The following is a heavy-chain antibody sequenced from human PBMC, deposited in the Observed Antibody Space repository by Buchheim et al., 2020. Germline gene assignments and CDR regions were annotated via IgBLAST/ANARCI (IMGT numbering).Heavy chain of an antibody. CDR1: GFTFSSYS. V-gene: IGHV3-21*01. J-gene: IGHJ4*02. CDR3: ARKSQIAYCGGDCYSYYFDY. CDR2: ISSSSSYI. Sequence: EVQLVESGGGLVKPGGSLRLSCAASGFTFSSYSMNWVRQAPGKGLEWVSSISSSSSYIYYADSVKGRFTISRDNAKNSLYLQMNSLRAEDTAVYYCARKSQIAYCGGDCYSYYFDYWGQGTL. D-gene: IGHD2-21*02.